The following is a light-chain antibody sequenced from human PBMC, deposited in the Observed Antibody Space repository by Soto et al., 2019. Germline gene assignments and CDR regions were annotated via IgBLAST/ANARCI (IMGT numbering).Light chain of an antibody. Sequence: EIVLTQSPGTLSLSHGERATLSCRASQSVSSSYLAWYQQKPGQAPRLLIYGASSRATGIPARFSGSGSGADFTLTISSLEPEDFALYYCQQHINWPLTFGGGTKVDIK. V-gene: IGKV3D-20*02. CDR1: QSVSSSY. CDR2: GAS. CDR3: QQHINWPLT. J-gene: IGKJ4*01.